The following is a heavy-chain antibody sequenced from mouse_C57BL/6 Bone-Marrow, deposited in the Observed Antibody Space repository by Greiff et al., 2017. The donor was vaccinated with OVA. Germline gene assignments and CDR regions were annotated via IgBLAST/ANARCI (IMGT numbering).Heavy chain of an antibody. D-gene: IGHD1-1*01. CDR1: GYTFTSYW. Sequence: QVQLQQSGAELVRPGTSVKLSCKASGYTFTSYWMHWVKQRPGQGLEWIGVIDPSDSYTNYNQKFKGKATLTVDTSSSTAYMQLSSLTSEDSAVYYCGLYYYGTLDYWGQGTTLTVSS. CDR2: IDPSDSYT. J-gene: IGHJ2*01. CDR3: GLYYYGTLDY. V-gene: IGHV1-59*01.